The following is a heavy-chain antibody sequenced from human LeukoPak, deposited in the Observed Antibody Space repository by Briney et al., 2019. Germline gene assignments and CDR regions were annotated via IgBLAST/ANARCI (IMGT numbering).Heavy chain of an antibody. Sequence: GGSLRLSCAASGFTFSSYAMHWVRQAPGKGLEWVAVISYDGSNKYYADSVKGRFTISRDNAKNSLYLQMNSLRAEDTAVYYCARDPLIAAAATNWFDPWGQGTLVTVSS. CDR2: ISYDGSNK. J-gene: IGHJ5*02. V-gene: IGHV3-30*04. D-gene: IGHD6-13*01. CDR1: GFTFSSYA. CDR3: ARDPLIAAAATNWFDP.